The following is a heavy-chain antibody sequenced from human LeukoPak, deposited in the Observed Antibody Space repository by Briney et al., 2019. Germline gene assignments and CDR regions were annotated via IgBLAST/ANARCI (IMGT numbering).Heavy chain of an antibody. V-gene: IGHV3-15*07. CDR2: IKSKSDGGTT. CDR3: TTDRGDYGIPF. Sequence: GGSLRLSCGASGFTFSNAWMNWVRQAPGRGLEWVGRIKSKSDGGTTDYAAPVKGRFIISRDDSKNTLYLQMNSLKIEDTAVYYCTTDRGDYGIPFWGQGTLVTVSS. D-gene: IGHD4-17*01. J-gene: IGHJ4*02. CDR1: GFTFSNAW.